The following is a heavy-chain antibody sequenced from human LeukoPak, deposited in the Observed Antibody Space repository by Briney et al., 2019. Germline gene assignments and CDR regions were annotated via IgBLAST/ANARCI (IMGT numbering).Heavy chain of an antibody. D-gene: IGHD1-14*01. CDR2: INPNSGGT. V-gene: IGHV1-2*02. CDR1: GYTFTGYY. CDR3: ARDRQYGTSWRRTSFDP. Sequence: ASVKVSCKASGYTFTGYYMHWVRQAPGQGLEWMGWINPNSGGTNYAQKFQGRVTMTRDTSISTAYMELSRLRSDDTAVYYCARDRQYGTSWRRTSFDPWGQGTLVTVSS. J-gene: IGHJ5*02.